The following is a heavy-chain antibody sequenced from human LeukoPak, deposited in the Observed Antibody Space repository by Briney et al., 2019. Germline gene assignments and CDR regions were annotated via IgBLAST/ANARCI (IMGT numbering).Heavy chain of an antibody. V-gene: IGHV3-30*02. CDR1: GFTFSSYA. CDR2: IRFDGSNK. CDR3: AKDKNALCSITCRSEFDY. J-gene: IGHJ4*02. D-gene: IGHD2-2*01. Sequence: AGGSLRLSCAASGFTFSSYAMSWVRQAPGKGLEWVAFIRFDGSNKYYTDSVKGRFTISRDNSKNTLYLQMNSLRPDDTAVYYCAKDKNALCSITCRSEFDYWGQGTLVTVSS.